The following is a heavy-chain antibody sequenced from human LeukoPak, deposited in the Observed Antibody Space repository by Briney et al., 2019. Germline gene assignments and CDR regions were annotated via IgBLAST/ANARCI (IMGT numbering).Heavy chain of an antibody. CDR3: ARTTLGHYDFWSGGLRGSAFDI. V-gene: IGHV4-34*01. CDR1: GGSFSGYY. CDR2: INHSGST. D-gene: IGHD3-3*01. Sequence: SETLSLTCAVYGGSFSGYYWSWIRQPPGKGLEWIGEINHSGSTNYNPSLKSRVTISVDTSKNQFSLKLGSVTAADTAVYYCARTTLGHYDFWSGGLRGSAFDIWGQGTMVTVSS. J-gene: IGHJ3*02.